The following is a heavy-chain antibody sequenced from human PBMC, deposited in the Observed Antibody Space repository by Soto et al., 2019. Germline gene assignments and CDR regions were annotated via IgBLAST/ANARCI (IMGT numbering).Heavy chain of an antibody. CDR1: GGSISSGGYY. J-gene: IGHJ4*02. CDR2: IYDSGST. D-gene: IGHD3-10*01. CDR3: ARDTVRGWTRGGYFDY. V-gene: IGHV4-31*03. Sequence: QVQLQESGPGLVKPSQTLSLTCTVSGGSISSGGYYWSGIRQLPGKGLEWIGYIYDSGSTYYNPSLRSRVTISVDTSKNNFSLKLTSVTAADTAVYYCARDTVRGWTRGGYFDYWGQGTPVTVSS.